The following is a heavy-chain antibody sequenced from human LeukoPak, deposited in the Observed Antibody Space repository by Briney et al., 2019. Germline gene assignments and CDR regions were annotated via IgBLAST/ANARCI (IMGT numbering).Heavy chain of an antibody. J-gene: IGHJ4*02. CDR2: VNPDTGNT. D-gene: IGHD2-15*01. V-gene: IGHV1-8*03. Sequence: ASVKVSCKAAGYSFTTFHINWVRQAPGQGPEWMGWVNPDTGNTGFAQKFQGRVTITADKSTSTAYMELSSLRSEDTAVYYCARVSGVAATGDYFDYWGQGTLVTVSS. CDR3: ARVSGVAATGDYFDY. CDR1: GYSFTTFH.